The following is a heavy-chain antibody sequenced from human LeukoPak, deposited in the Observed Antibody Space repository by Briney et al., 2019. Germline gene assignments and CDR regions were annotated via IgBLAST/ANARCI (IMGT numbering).Heavy chain of an antibody. D-gene: IGHD5-18*01. CDR2: INTNTGNP. J-gene: IGHJ4*02. Sequence: ASVKVSCKTSGYTFSSYTIIWVRQAPGQGLEWMGWINTNTGNPAYAQGFTGRYVFSLDTSVSTAYLQISGLTADDTAVYFCGRDPRLGIRGYTYGYIDYWGQGTLVTVSS. V-gene: IGHV7-4-1*02. CDR1: GYTFSSYT. CDR3: GRDPRLGIRGYTYGYIDY.